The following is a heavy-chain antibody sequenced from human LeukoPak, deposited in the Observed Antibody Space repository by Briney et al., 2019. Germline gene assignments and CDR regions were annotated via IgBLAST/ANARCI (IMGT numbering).Heavy chain of an antibody. V-gene: IGHV3-30*04. D-gene: IGHD3-10*01. Sequence: GGSLRLSCASSGFSFSSYALHWVRQAPGKGLEWVAVISYDDSDKYYTDSVEGRFSLSRDISRNTVSLQMNSLRAEDTAVYYCGRASGGGTFYLVDHWGQGTLVTVSP. CDR2: ISYDDSDK. CDR1: GFSFSSYA. CDR3: GRASGGGTFYLVDH. J-gene: IGHJ4*01.